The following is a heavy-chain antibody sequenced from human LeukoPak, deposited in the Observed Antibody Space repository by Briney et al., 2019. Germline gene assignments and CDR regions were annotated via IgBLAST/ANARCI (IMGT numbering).Heavy chain of an antibody. D-gene: IGHD1-26*01. CDR2: INHSGST. V-gene: IGHV4-34*01. CDR3: ARGSKMLGYNWFDP. J-gene: IGHJ5*02. Sequence: SETLSLTCAVYGGSFSGYYWNWVRQPPGKGLEWIGEINHSGSTNYIPSLKSRVTISVDTSKNQFSLKLSSVTAADTAVYYCARGSKMLGYNWFDPWGQGTLVTVSS. CDR1: GGSFSGYY.